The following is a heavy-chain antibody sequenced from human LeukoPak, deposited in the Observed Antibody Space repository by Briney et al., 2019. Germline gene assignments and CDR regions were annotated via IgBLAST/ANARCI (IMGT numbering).Heavy chain of an antibody. Sequence: PGGSLGLSCAASGFTFTNYWMSWVRQAPGKGLEWVANIEQDGSGKYYVDSVKGRFTISRDNAKNSLYLQMNSLRAEDTAVYYCARDPEDYYDSSAYYDSFDIWGQGTMVTVSS. J-gene: IGHJ3*02. CDR3: ARDPEDYYDSSAYYDSFDI. D-gene: IGHD3-22*01. CDR2: IEQDGSGK. CDR1: GFTFTNYW. V-gene: IGHV3-7*01.